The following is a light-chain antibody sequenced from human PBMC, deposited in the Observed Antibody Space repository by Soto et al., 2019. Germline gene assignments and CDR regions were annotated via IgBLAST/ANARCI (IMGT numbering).Light chain of an antibody. CDR3: QQYGSSPPYN. J-gene: IGKJ2*01. V-gene: IGKV3-20*01. CDR2: GAS. CDR1: QSVSSSY. Sequence: EIVLTQSPGTLSLSPGERATLSCRASQSVSSSYLAWYQQKPGQAPRLLIYGASSRATGIPDRFSGSGSGTDFTLTISSREPDDFGVYYCQQYGSSPPYNFGQGTKLEIE.